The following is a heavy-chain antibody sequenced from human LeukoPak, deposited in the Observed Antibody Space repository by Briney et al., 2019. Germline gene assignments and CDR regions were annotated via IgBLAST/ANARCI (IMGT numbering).Heavy chain of an antibody. CDR2: MNPNSGNT. CDR3: ARAPKCTVTICYYYMDV. V-gene: IGHV1-8*01. Sequence: ASVKVSCKASGYTFTNFDINWVRQATGQGLEWMGWMNPNSGNTGYAQKFQGRVTMTRNTSISTAYMELSSLRSEDTAVYYCARAPKCTVTICYYYMDVWDKGTTVTISS. CDR1: GYTFTNFD. D-gene: IGHD4-17*01. J-gene: IGHJ6*03.